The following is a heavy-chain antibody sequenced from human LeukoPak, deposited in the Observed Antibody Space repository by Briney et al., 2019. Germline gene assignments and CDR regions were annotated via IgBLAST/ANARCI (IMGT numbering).Heavy chain of an antibody. D-gene: IGHD5-18*01. J-gene: IGHJ4*02. Sequence: GGSLRLSCAASGFTFSSYAMSWVRQAPGKGLEWVSAISGSGGSTYYADSVKGRLTISRDNSKNTLYLQMNSLRAEDTAVYYCAKARVNGYSYGPASTRGYYFDYWGQGTLVTVSS. CDR1: GFTFSSYA. V-gene: IGHV3-23*01. CDR2: ISGSGGST. CDR3: AKARVNGYSYGPASTRGYYFDY.